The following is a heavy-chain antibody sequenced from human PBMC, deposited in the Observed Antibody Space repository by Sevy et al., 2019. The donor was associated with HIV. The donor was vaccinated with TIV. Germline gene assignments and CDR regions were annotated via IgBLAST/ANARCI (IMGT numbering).Heavy chain of an antibody. Sequence: GGSLRLSCVGSGFNLNSYWMSWVRQAPGKGLEWVANIKQDGSVRFYVDSVKGRFTISRDNARNLVYLQMNSMRLEDTALYDCVRAIAADGSFWGQGTLVTVSS. CDR2: IKQDGSVR. V-gene: IGHV3-7*01. CDR1: GFNLNSYW. J-gene: IGHJ4*02. CDR3: VRAIAADGSF. D-gene: IGHD6-13*01.